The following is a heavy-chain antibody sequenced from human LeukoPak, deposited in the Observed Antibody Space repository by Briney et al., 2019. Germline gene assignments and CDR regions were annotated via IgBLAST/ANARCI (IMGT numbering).Heavy chain of an antibody. V-gene: IGHV3-11*04. CDR1: GFSFSDAW. Sequence: GGSLRLSCAASGFSFSDAWMSWIRQAPGKGLEWVSYISSSGSTIYYADSVKGRFTISRDNAKNSLYLQMNSLRAEDTAVYYCARDRQLWLSNRYYFDYWGQGTLVTVSS. CDR3: ARDRQLWLSNRYYFDY. J-gene: IGHJ4*02. CDR2: ISSSGSTI. D-gene: IGHD5-18*01.